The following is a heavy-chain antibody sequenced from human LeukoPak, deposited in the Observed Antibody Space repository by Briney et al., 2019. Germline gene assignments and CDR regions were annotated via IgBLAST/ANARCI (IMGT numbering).Heavy chain of an antibody. V-gene: IGHV3-74*01. Sequence: GGSLRLSCAASGFTFSNYWMHWVRQAPGKGLVWVSRINDDGSNTKYADSVKGRFTISRDNGKNTLYLQMNSLRAEDTAVYYCARVAPGLRDAFDIWGQGTMVTVSS. CDR1: GFTFSNYW. D-gene: IGHD4-17*01. CDR3: ARVAPGLRDAFDI. J-gene: IGHJ3*02. CDR2: INDDGSNT.